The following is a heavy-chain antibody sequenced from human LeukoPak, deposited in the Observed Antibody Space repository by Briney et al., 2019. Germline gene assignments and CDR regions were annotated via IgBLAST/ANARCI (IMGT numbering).Heavy chain of an antibody. D-gene: IGHD2-15*01. CDR1: GDSTSNDH. Sequence: SETLSLTCTVSGDSTSNDHWSWVRQPPGKGLEWIGHIYYAGSMKYNPTLESRVTISVDTSSKQFSLKLTSVSAADSAVHYCVVLLAGGGGRGYWGQGTLVAVSS. V-gene: IGHV4-59*01. J-gene: IGHJ4*02. CDR3: VVLLAGGGGRGY. CDR2: IYYAGSM.